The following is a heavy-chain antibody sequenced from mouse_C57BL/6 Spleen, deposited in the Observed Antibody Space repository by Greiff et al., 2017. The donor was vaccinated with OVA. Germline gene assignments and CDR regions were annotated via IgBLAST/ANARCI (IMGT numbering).Heavy chain of an antibody. CDR1: GFTFSSYA. CDR2: ISDGGSYT. J-gene: IGHJ2*01. Sequence: DVKLVESGGGLVKPGGSLKLSCAASGFTFSSYAMSWVRHTPEKRLEWVATISDGGSYTYYPDNVKGRFTISRDNAKNNLYLQMSHLKSEDTAMYYCARDRGDYDAFDYWGQGTTLTVSS. D-gene: IGHD2-4*01. CDR3: ARDRGDYDAFDY. V-gene: IGHV5-4*01.